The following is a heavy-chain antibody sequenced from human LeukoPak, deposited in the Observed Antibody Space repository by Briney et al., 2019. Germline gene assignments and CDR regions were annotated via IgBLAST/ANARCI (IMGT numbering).Heavy chain of an antibody. CDR3: ARDPRCSSMSCYRSSFYGMDV. CDR1: GFTFSSYA. J-gene: IGHJ6*02. CDR2: ISSSGSSI. Sequence: GRSLRLSCAASGFTFSSYAMNWVRQAPGKGLEWVSYISSSGSSIYYADSVKGRFTISRDNAKNSLYLQMNSLRAEDTAVYYCARDPRCSSMSCYRSSFYGMDVWGQGTTVTVSS. V-gene: IGHV3-48*03. D-gene: IGHD2-2*01.